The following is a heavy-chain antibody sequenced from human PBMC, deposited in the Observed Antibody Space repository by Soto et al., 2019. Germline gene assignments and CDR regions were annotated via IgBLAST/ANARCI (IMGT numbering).Heavy chain of an antibody. J-gene: IGHJ3*02. CDR1: GGSISSYY. CDR3: ARDPYESSGYYRLDAFEI. D-gene: IGHD3-22*01. Sequence: PSETLSLTCTVSGGSISSYYWSWIRQPAGKGLEWIGRIYTSGSTNYNPSLKSRVTMSVDTSKNQFSLKLSSVTAADTAVYYCARDPYESSGYYRLDAFEISGQGTMVTVSS. CDR2: IYTSGST. V-gene: IGHV4-4*07.